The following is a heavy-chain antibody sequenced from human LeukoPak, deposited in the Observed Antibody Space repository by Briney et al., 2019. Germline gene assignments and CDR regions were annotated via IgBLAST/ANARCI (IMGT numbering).Heavy chain of an antibody. Sequence: NKYYADSVNARFTMASEKCKNTLYMQMKRLRAEDTAVYYCAKDQSYDFWSGYYPGAFDIWGQGTMVTVSS. CDR3: AKDQSYDFWSGYYPGAFDI. J-gene: IGHJ3*02. V-gene: IGHV3-30*02. D-gene: IGHD3-3*01. CDR2: NK.